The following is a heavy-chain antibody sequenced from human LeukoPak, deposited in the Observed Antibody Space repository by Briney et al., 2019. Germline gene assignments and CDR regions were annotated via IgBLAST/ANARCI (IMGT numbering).Heavy chain of an antibody. CDR1: GXSISSGGYY. Sequence: KTSQTLSLTCTVSGXSISSGGYYWSWIRQHPGKGLEWIGYIYYSGSTYYNPSLKSQVTISVDTSKNQFSLKLSSVTAADTAVYYCASGYYGPEDYWGQGTLVTVSS. D-gene: IGHD3-22*01. CDR3: ASGYYGPEDY. V-gene: IGHV4-31*01. J-gene: IGHJ4*02. CDR2: IYYSGST.